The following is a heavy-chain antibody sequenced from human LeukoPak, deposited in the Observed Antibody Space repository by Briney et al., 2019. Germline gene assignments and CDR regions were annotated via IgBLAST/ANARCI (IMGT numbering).Heavy chain of an antibody. CDR3: ARDYDSSLFDY. CDR2: ISAYNGNT. D-gene: IGHD3-22*01. J-gene: IGHJ4*02. V-gene: IGHV1-18*04. CDR1: GHTLTGYY. Sequence: ASVKVSCKASGHTLTGYYLHWVRQAPGQGLEWMGWISAYNGNTNYAQKLQGRVTMTTDTSTSTAYMELRSLRSDDTAVYYCARDYDSSLFDYWGQGTLVTVSS.